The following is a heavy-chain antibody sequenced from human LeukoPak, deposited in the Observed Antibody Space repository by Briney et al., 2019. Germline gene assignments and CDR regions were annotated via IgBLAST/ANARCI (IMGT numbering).Heavy chain of an antibody. J-gene: IGHJ5*02. CDR2: IIPIFGTA. CDR3: ARWMDTAMVGRGENWFDP. V-gene: IGHV1-69*05. Sequence: SVKVSCKASGGTFSSYAISWVRQAPGQGLEWMGGIIPIFGTANYAQKFQGRVTITTDESTGTAYMELSSLRSEDTAVYYCARWMDTAMVGRGENWFDPWGQGTLVTVSS. CDR1: GGTFSSYA. D-gene: IGHD5-18*01.